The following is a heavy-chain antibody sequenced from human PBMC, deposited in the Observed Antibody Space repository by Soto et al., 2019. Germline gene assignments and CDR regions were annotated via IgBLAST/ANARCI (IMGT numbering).Heavy chain of an antibody. CDR3: TTDTIGGTLDY. J-gene: IGHJ4*02. D-gene: IGHD2-8*01. CDR2: IKSKTDGGTT. V-gene: IGHV3-15*01. Sequence: EVQLVESGGGLVKPGGSLRLSCAASGFTFSNAWMSWVRQAPGKGLEWVGRIKSKTDGGTTDYAAPVKGRFTISRDDSNNTLYLQMNSLKTEDTAVYYCTTDTIGGTLDYWGQGTLVTVSS. CDR1: GFTFSNAW.